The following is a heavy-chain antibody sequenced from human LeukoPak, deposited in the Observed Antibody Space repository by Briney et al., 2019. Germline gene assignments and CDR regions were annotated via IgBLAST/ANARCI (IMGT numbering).Heavy chain of an antibody. Sequence: GSLRLSCAASGFTFSSYGMSWVRQAPGKGLEWVSTVTGDDDQTYYADSVQGRFTISRDYSRNTVHLQMNSLRTEDTAIYYCAKGPKLHSGYHPDFWGQGTLVTVSS. D-gene: IGHD3-22*01. V-gene: IGHV3-23*01. J-gene: IGHJ4*02. CDR2: VTGDDDQT. CDR3: AKGPKLHSGYHPDF. CDR1: GFTFSSYG.